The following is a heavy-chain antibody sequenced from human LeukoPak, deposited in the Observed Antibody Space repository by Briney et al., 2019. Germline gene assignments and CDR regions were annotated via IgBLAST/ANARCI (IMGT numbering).Heavy chain of an antibody. V-gene: IGHV3-20*04. CDR1: GFIFNDYG. J-gene: IGHJ6*03. D-gene: IGHD2-15*01. Sequence: GGSLRLSCAASGFIFNDYGMSWVRQAPGKGLEWVSSINWNGGSTGYADSLKGRFTISRDNAKNSLYLQINSLRVEDTALYYCARGGYYCSGGSCYSVGYYFYYMDVWGQGTMVTVSS. CDR3: ARGGYYCSGGSCYSVGYYFYYMDV. CDR2: INWNGGST.